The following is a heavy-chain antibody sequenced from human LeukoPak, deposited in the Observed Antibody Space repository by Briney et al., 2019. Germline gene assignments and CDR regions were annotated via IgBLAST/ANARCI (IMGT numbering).Heavy chain of an antibody. Sequence: SVKVSRKASGYTFTGYYMHWVRQAPGQGLEWMGWINPNSGGTNYAQKFQGRVTMTRDTSISTAYMELSRLRSDDTAVYYCAREDIVVVPAATEYNWFDPWGQGTLVTVSS. D-gene: IGHD2-2*01. CDR1: GYTFTGYY. V-gene: IGHV1-2*02. CDR3: AREDIVVVPAATEYNWFDP. J-gene: IGHJ5*02. CDR2: INPNSGGT.